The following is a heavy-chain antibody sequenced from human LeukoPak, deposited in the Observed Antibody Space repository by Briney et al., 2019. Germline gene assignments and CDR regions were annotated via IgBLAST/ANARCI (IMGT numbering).Heavy chain of an antibody. Sequence: GGSLRLSCAASGFTFSSYWMSWVRQAPGKGLEWVANIKQDGSEKYYVDSVKGRFTISRDNAKNSLYLQMNSLIAEDTAVYYCARDYRYGYYYYMDVWGKGTTVTVSS. CDR2: IKQDGSEK. V-gene: IGHV3-7*01. CDR1: GFTFSSYW. D-gene: IGHD5-18*01. CDR3: ARDYRYGYYYYMDV. J-gene: IGHJ6*03.